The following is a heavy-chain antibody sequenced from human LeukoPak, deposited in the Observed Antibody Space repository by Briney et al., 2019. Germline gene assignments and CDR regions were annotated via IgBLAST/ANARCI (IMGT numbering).Heavy chain of an antibody. J-gene: IGHJ6*02. CDR1: GFTVSDNY. D-gene: IGHD1-26*01. V-gene: IGHV3-33*08. CDR2: MWSDRITK. CDR3: ARDRSRMDV. Sequence: GGSLRLSCTTSGFTVSDNYMSWVRQAPGKGLEWVAVMWSDRITKYFGDSVKGRFTISRDNSKNTLYLQMNSLTADDTGVYYCARDRSRMDVWGQGTTVTVSS.